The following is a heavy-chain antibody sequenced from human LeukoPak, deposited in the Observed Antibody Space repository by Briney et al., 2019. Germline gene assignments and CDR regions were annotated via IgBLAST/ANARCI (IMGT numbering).Heavy chain of an antibody. CDR1: GGTLSSYA. V-gene: IGHV1-69*13. Sequence: ASVKVSCKASGGTLSSYAISWVRQAPGQGLEWMGGIIPIFGTANYAQKFQGRVTITADESTSTAYMELSSLRSEDTAVYYCASPFGATIGFDAFDIWGQGTMVTVSS. J-gene: IGHJ3*02. CDR3: ASPFGATIGFDAFDI. CDR2: IIPIFGTA. D-gene: IGHD5-24*01.